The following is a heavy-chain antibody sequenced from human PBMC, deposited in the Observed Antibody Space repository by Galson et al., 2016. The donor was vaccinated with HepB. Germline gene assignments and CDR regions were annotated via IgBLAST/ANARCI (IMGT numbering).Heavy chain of an antibody. D-gene: IGHD3-3*01. CDR3: VKDLSVGMVRRYYYYAMDV. Sequence: SLRLSCAASEFTFDDYTMHWVRQAPGKGLEWVSLISWDGNSAYYADSVKGRFTISRDNSKNSLYLQMNSLRTEDAALYYCVKDLSVGMVRRYYYYAMDVWGQGTTVTVSS. CDR1: EFTFDDYT. CDR2: ISWDGNSA. V-gene: IGHV3-43*01. J-gene: IGHJ6*02.